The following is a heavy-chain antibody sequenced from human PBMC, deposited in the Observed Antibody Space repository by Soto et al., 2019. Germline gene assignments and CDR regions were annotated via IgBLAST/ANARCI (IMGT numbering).Heavy chain of an antibody. Sequence: SETLSLTCTVSGGSISSSSYYWGWIRLPPGKGLEWIGSIYYSGSTYYNPSLKSRVTISVDTSKNQFSLKLSSVTAADTAVYYCARLDPRSSAYNWFDPWGQGTLVTVSS. J-gene: IGHJ5*02. CDR1: GGSISSSSYY. D-gene: IGHD6-13*01. CDR3: ARLDPRSSAYNWFDP. CDR2: IYYSGST. V-gene: IGHV4-39*01.